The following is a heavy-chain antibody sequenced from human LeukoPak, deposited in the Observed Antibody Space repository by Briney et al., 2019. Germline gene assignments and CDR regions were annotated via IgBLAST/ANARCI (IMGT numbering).Heavy chain of an antibody. V-gene: IGHV6-1*01. Sequence: SQTLSLTCAISGDSASSNSAAWNWIRQSPSRGLEWLGRTYYRSRWYNDYAVSVKSRISISPDTSRNQFSLQLDSVTPEDTAVYYCARLDANFADFWGQGTLVTVSS. CDR3: ARLDANFADF. CDR1: GDSASSNSAA. CDR2: TYYRSRWYN. J-gene: IGHJ4*02. D-gene: IGHD1-7*01.